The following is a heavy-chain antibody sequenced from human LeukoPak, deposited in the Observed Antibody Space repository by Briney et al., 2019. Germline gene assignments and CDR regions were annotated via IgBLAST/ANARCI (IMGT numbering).Heavy chain of an antibody. D-gene: IGHD2-8*02. V-gene: IGHV3-23*01. CDR3: AKLRPYGATWYGGVVN. Sequence: GGPLRLSCAASGFTLSSYVMTWVRQAPGKGLDWVSAIGTGGDTHYADSVKGRFTVSRDSSKSTLYLHMDSLRADDTAVYYCAKLRPYGATWYGGVVNWGQGTLVTVSS. CDR1: GFTLSSYV. CDR2: IGTGGDT. J-gene: IGHJ4*02.